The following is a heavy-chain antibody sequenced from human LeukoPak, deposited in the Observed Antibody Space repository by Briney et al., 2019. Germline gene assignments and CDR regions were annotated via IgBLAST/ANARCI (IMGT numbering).Heavy chain of an antibody. CDR2: INTGNGNT. CDR1: GYTFTNYA. Sequence: ASVKVSCKASGYTFTNYAMHWVRQAPGQRLEWMGWINTGNGNTNYSQKFQGRVTITRDTSANTAYMELSSLRSEDMAVSYCARAVKYRSGPLRGLLPSYFDYWGEGTLATVSA. V-gene: IGHV1-3*03. CDR3: ARAVKYRSGPLRGLLPSYFDY. J-gene: IGHJ4*02. D-gene: IGHD6-19*01.